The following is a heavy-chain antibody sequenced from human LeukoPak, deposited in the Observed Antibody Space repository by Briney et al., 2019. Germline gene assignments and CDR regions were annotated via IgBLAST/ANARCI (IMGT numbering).Heavy chain of an antibody. Sequence: ASVKVSCKASGGTFSSYATSWVRQAPGQGLEWMGRIIPILGIANYAQKFQGRVTITADKSTSTAYMELSSLRSEDTAVYYCARTYYYDSSGYYGFDYWGQGTLVTVSS. V-gene: IGHV1-69*04. CDR3: ARTYYYDSSGYYGFDY. CDR2: IIPILGIA. J-gene: IGHJ4*02. D-gene: IGHD3-22*01. CDR1: GGTFSSYA.